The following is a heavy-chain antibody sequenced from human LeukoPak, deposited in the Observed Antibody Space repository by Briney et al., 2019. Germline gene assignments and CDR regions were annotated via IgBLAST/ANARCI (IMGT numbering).Heavy chain of an antibody. D-gene: IGHD2-2*02. CDR1: GFTFRTYA. V-gene: IGHV3-23*01. J-gene: IGHJ4*02. CDR2: ISISGGNT. CDR3: SIPGARFRY. Sequence: GGSLRLSCAASGFTFRTYAISWVRQPPGNGLEWVSAISISGGNTHYIDSVRGRFTISRDNSHNTLYLQMDSPIAAYTAVYYCSIPGARFRYWGQGTPVVVSS.